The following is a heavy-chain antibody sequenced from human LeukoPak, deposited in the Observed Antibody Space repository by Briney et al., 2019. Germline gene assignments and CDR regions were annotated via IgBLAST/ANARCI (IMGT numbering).Heavy chain of an antibody. CDR2: ISGSGFTI. J-gene: IGHJ6*03. CDR3: ARGVPKTSYYYYYMDV. Sequence: GGSLRLSCAVSGFTLSSMNWVRQAPGKGLEWISYISGSGFTIHYADSVKGRFTISRDNAKNSLYLQMNSLRAEDTAVYYCARGVPKTSYYYYYMDVWGKGTTVTVSS. D-gene: IGHD4-11*01. CDR1: GFTLSS. V-gene: IGHV3-48*01.